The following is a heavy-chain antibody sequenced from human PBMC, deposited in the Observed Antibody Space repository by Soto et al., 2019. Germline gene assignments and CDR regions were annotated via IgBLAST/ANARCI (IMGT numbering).Heavy chain of an antibody. J-gene: IGHJ4*02. V-gene: IGHV1-69*01. Sequence: QVQLVQSGAEVKKPGSSVKVSCKASGGTFSSYSISWVRQAPGQGLEWMGGIIPIFGTANYARKFQGRVTITADESTSTAYMELSSLRSEDTAVYYCARVEVGGQWRVYYYFDYWGQGTLVTVSS. CDR2: IIPIFGTA. CDR3: ARVEVGGQWRVYYYFDY. CDR1: GGTFSSYS. D-gene: IGHD6-19*01.